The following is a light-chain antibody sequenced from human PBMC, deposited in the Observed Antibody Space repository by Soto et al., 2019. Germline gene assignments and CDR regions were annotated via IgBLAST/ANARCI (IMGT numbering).Light chain of an antibody. CDR1: SSNIANNF. CDR3: ASWDDNLSGVV. V-gene: IGLV1-47*01. Sequence: QYVLTQPPSASGTPGQRVTMSCSGTSSNIANNFVYGYQQLPGTAPKLLIYRSDQRPSGVPDRFSASKSGTSASLANSGLRSEDEADYDSASWDDNLSGVVFGGGSKLTVL. CDR2: RSD. J-gene: IGLJ3*02.